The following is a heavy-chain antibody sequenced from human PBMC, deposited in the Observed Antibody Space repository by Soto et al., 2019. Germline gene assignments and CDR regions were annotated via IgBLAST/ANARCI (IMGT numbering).Heavy chain of an antibody. Sequence: SETLSLTCAVYGWSFSGYYWSWIRQPPGKGLEWIGEINHSGSTNYNPSLKSRVTISVDTSKNQFSLKLSSVTAADTAVYYCARVSATDYYLDYWGQETLVTVSS. V-gene: IGHV4-34*01. D-gene: IGHD3-10*01. CDR1: GWSFSGYY. CDR3: ARVSATDYYLDY. J-gene: IGHJ4*02. CDR2: INHSGST.